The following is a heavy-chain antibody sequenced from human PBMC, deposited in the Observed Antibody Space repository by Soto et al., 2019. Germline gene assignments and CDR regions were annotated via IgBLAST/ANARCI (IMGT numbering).Heavy chain of an antibody. CDR2: IIPIFGTA. Sequence: QVQRVQSGAEVKKPGSSVKVSCKASGGTFSSYAISWVRQAPGQGLEWMGGIIPIFGTANYAQKFQGRVTITADESTSTAYMELSSLISEDTAVYYCAQGMVATYYYYYGMDVWGQGTTVTVSS. CDR3: AQGMVATYYYYYGMDV. J-gene: IGHJ6*02. CDR1: GGTFSSYA. V-gene: IGHV1-69*12. D-gene: IGHD5-12*01.